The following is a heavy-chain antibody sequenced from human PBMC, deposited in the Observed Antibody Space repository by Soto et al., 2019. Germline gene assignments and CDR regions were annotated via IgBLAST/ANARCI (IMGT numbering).Heavy chain of an antibody. CDR3: ARDNWNTV. J-gene: IGHJ3*01. CDR1: GFTFTTYW. Sequence: PGGSLRLSCAASGFTFTTYWMHWVRQAPGQGLVWVSRIHSDGSSTFYADSVKGRFTISRDNAKKMVYLQMNSLRAEDTAVYYCARDNWNTVWGQGTMVTVSS. D-gene: IGHD1-20*01. CDR2: IHSDGSST. V-gene: IGHV3-74*01.